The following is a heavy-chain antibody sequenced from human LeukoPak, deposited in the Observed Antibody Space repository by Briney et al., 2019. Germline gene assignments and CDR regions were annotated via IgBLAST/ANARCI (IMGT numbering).Heavy chain of an antibody. Sequence: GGSLRLSCAASGFTFSSYGMSWVRQAPGKGLGWVSVISDSGGSTFYADSVKGRFTISRDNSKNTMYVEMNSLRAEDTAVYYCASSYYYYYMDVWGKGTTVTISS. CDR2: ISDSGGST. J-gene: IGHJ6*03. CDR1: GFTFSSYG. V-gene: IGHV3-23*01. CDR3: ASSYYYYYMDV.